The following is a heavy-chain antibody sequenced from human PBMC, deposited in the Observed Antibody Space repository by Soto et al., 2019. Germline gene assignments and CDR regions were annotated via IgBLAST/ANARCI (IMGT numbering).Heavy chain of an antibody. CDR1: GGSISSGGYY. CDR2: IYYSGST. Sequence: PSETLSLTCTVSGGSISSGGYYWSWIRQHPGKGLEWIGYIYYSGSTYYNPSLKSRVTISVDTSKNQFSLKLSSVTAADTAVYYCSREYPSYYYDTWGQGTLVTVSS. J-gene: IGHJ5*02. CDR3: SREYPSYYYDT. V-gene: IGHV4-31*03. D-gene: IGHD3-22*01.